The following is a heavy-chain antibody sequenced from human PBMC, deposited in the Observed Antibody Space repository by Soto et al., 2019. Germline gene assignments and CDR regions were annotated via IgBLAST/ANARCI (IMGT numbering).Heavy chain of an antibody. V-gene: IGHV3-20*04. CDR1: GFPFDDYA. CDR3: ARGRVVGATPPFDY. Sequence: PGGSLRLSCAASGFPFDDYAMSWVRQAPGKGLEWLTGINWNGGSTGYADSVRGRFTISRDNAKNSLYLQMNSLRAEDTALYYCARGRVVGATPPFDYWGQGT. CDR2: INWNGGST. D-gene: IGHD1-26*01. J-gene: IGHJ4*02.